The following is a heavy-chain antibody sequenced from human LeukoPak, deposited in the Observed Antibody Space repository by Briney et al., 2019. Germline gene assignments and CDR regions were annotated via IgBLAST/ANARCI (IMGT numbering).Heavy chain of an antibody. CDR2: ISSSSSTI. V-gene: IGHV3-48*01. CDR3: ARDFRAPYYYGLDV. J-gene: IGHJ6*02. Sequence: GGSLRLSCAASGFTFSTYSMNWVRQAPGKGLEWISYISSSSSTIYYADSVRGRFTISRDNAKNSLSLQMNSLRAEDTALYYCARDFRAPYYYGLDVWGQGTTVTVSS. CDR1: GFTFSTYS.